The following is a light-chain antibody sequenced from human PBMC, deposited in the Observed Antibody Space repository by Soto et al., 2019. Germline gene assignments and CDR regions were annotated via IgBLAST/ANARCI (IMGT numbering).Light chain of an antibody. CDR1: QDISNY. CDR3: QKYDNLRAN. CDR2: DAS. Sequence: DIQITHSPSSLSASVGDRVTITCQASQDISNYLNWYQQKPGKAPKLLIYDASNLETGVPSRFSGSGSGTDFTFTISSLQPEDIATYYCQKYDNLRANFGGGTKVDIK. J-gene: IGKJ4*01. V-gene: IGKV1-33*01.